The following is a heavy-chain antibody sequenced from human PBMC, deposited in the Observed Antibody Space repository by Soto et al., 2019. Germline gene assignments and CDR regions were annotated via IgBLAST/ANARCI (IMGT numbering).Heavy chain of an antibody. V-gene: IGHV1-8*01. J-gene: IGHJ4*01. CDR1: GYNFTNFD. CDR2: MNPSSGET. CDR3: ARLAEYCNGIKCYSNFDF. Sequence: RASVKVCCKTSGYNFTNFDINWVRQAPGRGLVWMGWMNPSSGETGSAQNFQGRVTMTRDISTRTFFMQLTSLRSEDTAIYYCARLAEYCNGIKCYSNFDFWGRGTQVTVSS. D-gene: IGHD2-15*01.